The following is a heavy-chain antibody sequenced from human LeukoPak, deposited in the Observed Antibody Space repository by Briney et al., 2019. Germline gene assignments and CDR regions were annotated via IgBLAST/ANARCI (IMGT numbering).Heavy chain of an antibody. CDR1: GFTFSSYS. Sequence: GGSLRLSCAASGFTFSSYSMNWVRQAPEKGLEWVSSISDSSSYIYYADSVKGRFTISRDNAKNSLYLHMNSLRAEDTAVYYCAREGGWNLPTLVYWGQGTLVTVSS. CDR2: ISDSSSYI. V-gene: IGHV3-21*06. CDR3: AREGGWNLPTLVY. J-gene: IGHJ4*02. D-gene: IGHD2-15*01.